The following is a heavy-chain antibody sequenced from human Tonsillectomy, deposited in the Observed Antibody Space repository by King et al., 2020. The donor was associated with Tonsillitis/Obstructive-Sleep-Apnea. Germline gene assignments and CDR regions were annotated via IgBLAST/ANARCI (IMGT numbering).Heavy chain of an antibody. D-gene: IGHD2-2*01. J-gene: IGHJ6*02. CDR3: ARVPADVLVVPAEHDHYLMDV. Sequence: VQLQESGPGLVKPSQTLSLTCTVSGGSISSGAFYWSWIRQHPGKGLEWIGYIYYSGSTYYNPSLKSRVTISVDTSKNQFSLKLNSVTAADTAVYYCARVPADVLVVPAEHDHYLMDVWGQGTTVTVSS. CDR1: GGSISSGAFY. CDR2: IYYSGST. V-gene: IGHV4-31*03.